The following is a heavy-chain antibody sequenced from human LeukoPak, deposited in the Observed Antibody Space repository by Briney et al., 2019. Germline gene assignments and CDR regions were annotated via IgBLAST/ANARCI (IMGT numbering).Heavy chain of an antibody. V-gene: IGHV3-21*04. D-gene: IGHD5-12*01. Sequence: GGSLRLSCAASGFTFSDYSVNWVRQAPGKGLEWVSSISSSSAYIYYADSVKGRFTISRDNSKNTLYLYMNSLRVEDTAVYYCAKGRGIVATIAPYYDDWGQGTLVTVSS. CDR3: AKGRGIVATIAPYYDD. CDR1: GFTFSDYS. J-gene: IGHJ4*02. CDR2: ISSSSAYI.